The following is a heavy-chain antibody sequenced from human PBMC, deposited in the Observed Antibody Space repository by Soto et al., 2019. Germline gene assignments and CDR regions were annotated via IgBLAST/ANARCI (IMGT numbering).Heavy chain of an antibody. CDR2: VSYDGTNK. V-gene: IGHV3-30*18. D-gene: IGHD3-3*01. Sequence: PVGSLRLSCVASGFSFSGHGIHWVRRAPNKGLEWVAVVSYDGTNKYYTDSVKGRFIISRDNSKNVLYLEMSSLRVEDSAIYYCAKDLGRFTIFGVANFGMDVWGQGATVTVSS. J-gene: IGHJ6*02. CDR1: GFSFSGHG. CDR3: AKDLGRFTIFGVANFGMDV.